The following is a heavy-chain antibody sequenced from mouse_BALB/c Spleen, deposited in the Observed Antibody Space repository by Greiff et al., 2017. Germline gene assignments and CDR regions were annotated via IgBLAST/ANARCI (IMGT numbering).Heavy chain of an antibody. CDR3: NARGTRAMDD. CDR2: IDPENGDT. J-gene: IGHJ4*01. D-gene: IGHD2-14*01. V-gene: IGHV14-4*02. Sequence: EVQLQQSGAELVRSGASVKLSCTASGFNIKDYYMHWVKQRPEQGLEWIGWIDPENGDTEYAPKFQGKATMTADTSSNTAYLQLSSLTSEDTAVYYCNARGTRAMDDWGQGTSVTVSS. CDR1: GFNIKDYY.